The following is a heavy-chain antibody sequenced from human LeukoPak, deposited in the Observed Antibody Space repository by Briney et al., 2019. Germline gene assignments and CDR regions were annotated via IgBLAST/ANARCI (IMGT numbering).Heavy chain of an antibody. CDR1: GFTVSSNY. CDR2: ISGSGGST. V-gene: IGHV3-23*01. CDR3: AKGPVTDYGMDV. D-gene: IGHD4-17*01. J-gene: IGHJ6*02. Sequence: GGSLRLSCAASGFTVSSNYMSWVRQAPGKGLEWVSAISGSGGSTYYADSVKGRFTISRDNSKNTLYLQMNSLRAEDTAVYYCAKGPVTDYGMDVWGQGTTVTVSS.